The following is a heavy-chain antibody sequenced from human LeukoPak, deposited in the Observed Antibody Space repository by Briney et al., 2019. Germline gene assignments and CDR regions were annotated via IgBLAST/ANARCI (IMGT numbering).Heavy chain of an antibody. Sequence: GGSLRLSCAASGFTFSSYSMNWVRQAPGKGLEWVSYISSSGSTIYYADSVKGRFTISRDNAKNSLYLQMNSLRAEDTAVYYCARGFTTLGDWFDPWGQGTLVTVSS. CDR2: ISSSGSTI. J-gene: IGHJ5*02. D-gene: IGHD3-16*01. V-gene: IGHV3-48*04. CDR1: GFTFSSYS. CDR3: ARGFTTLGDWFDP.